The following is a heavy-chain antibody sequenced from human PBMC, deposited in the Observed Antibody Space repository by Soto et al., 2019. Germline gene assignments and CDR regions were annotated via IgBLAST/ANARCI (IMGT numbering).Heavy chain of an antibody. CDR1: GFTFSSYA. CDR3: AKEVWLSHYFDY. D-gene: IGHD3-9*01. Sequence: PGGSLRLSCAASGFTFSSYAMSWVRQAPGKGLEWVSAISGSGGSTFYADSVRGRFTISRGNSKNTLYLQLNSLRAEDTAVYFCAKEVWLSHYFDYWGQGTLVTVSS. V-gene: IGHV3-23*01. CDR2: ISGSGGST. J-gene: IGHJ4*02.